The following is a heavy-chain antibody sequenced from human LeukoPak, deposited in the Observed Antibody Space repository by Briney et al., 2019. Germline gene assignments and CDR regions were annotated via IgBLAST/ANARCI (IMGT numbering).Heavy chain of an antibody. CDR1: GGSISSYY. CDR3: ASHPVQLERRSWFDP. J-gene: IGHJ5*02. CDR2: IYYSGST. D-gene: IGHD1-1*01. V-gene: IGHV4-59*08. Sequence: SETLSLTCTVSGGSISSYYWSWIRQPPGKGLDWIGYIYYSGSTNYNPSLKSRVTISVDTSKNQFSLKLSSVTAADTAVYYCASHPVQLERRSWFDPWGQGTLVTVSS.